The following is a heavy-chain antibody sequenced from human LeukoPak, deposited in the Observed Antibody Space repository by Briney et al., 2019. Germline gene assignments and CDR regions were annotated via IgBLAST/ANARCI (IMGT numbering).Heavy chain of an antibody. Sequence: GASVTVSCKASGYTFTSYGISWVRQSPGHGLEWMGWVSAYNGNTNYAQKLQGRVTMTTDTSTSTAYMELRSLRSDDTAVYYCARSISIVVVPAAIDYFDYWGQGTLVTVSS. V-gene: IGHV1-18*01. D-gene: IGHD2-2*02. CDR1: GYTFTSYG. CDR2: VSAYNGNT. CDR3: ARSISIVVVPAAIDYFDY. J-gene: IGHJ4*02.